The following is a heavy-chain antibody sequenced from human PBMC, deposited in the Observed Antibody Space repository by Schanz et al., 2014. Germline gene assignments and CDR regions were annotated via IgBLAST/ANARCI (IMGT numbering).Heavy chain of an antibody. V-gene: IGHV4-39*02. J-gene: IGHJ6*02. Sequence: QMQLQESGPGLVKPSETLSLTCTVSGASIRSSSSYWAWIRQPPGKGLEWIGNIHYDGTAYYNPPPAGRLTMSADTSKNQFSLRVPSVTAADTAVYYCVRENHSFYGMDVWGQGTTVTVSS. CDR3: VRENHSFYGMDV. CDR2: IHYDGTA. CDR1: GASIRSSSSY.